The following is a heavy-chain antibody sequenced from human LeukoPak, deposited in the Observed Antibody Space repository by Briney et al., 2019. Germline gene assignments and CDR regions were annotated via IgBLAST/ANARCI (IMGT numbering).Heavy chain of an antibody. CDR1: GFTFSNAW. V-gene: IGHV3-11*04. CDR3: ARRGILEWLLSGENYYYYMDV. Sequence: GGSLRLSCAASGFTFSNAWMSWVRQAPGKGLEWVSYISSSGSTIYYADSVKGRFTISRDNAKNSLYPQMNSLRAEDTAVYYCARRGILEWLLSGENYYYYMDVWGKGTTVTVSS. D-gene: IGHD3-3*01. J-gene: IGHJ6*03. CDR2: ISSSGSTI.